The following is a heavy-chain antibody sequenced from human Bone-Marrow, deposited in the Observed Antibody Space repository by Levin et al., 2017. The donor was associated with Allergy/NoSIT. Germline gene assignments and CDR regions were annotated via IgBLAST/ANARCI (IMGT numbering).Heavy chain of an antibody. CDR3: AKDRNPSGSDLYHFDC. CDR1: GFRFLNYA. D-gene: IGHD5-12*01. V-gene: IGHV3-23*01. J-gene: IGHJ4*02. CDR2: MTGNGHR. Sequence: PGGSLRLSCAASGFRFLNYALSWVRQTPGKGLEWVSTMTGNGHRYYADSVKGRFTISRDTSKNTVYLQIESLRDEDTALYYCAKDRNPSGSDLYHFDCWGQGTLVTVSS.